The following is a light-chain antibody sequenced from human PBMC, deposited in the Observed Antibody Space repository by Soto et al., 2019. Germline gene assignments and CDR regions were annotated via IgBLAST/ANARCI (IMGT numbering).Light chain of an antibody. V-gene: IGLV2-14*02. J-gene: IGLJ3*02. CDR3: QSYDSSLSGSEV. CDR2: EGT. CDR1: SSDVGTYYL. Sequence: QSALTQPASVSGSPGQSITISCTGTSSDVGTYYLVSWYQQHPGKVPKVMIYEGTKRPSGVPDRFSGSKSGTSASLAITGLQAEDEADYYCQSYDSSLSGSEVFGGGTKLTVL.